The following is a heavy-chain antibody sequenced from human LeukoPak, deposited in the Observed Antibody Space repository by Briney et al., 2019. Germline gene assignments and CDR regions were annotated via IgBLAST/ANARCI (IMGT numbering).Heavy chain of an antibody. Sequence: ASVKVSCKASGYTFTSYDIYWVRQAPGQGLEWMGWMNPNSGNTGYAQKFQGRVTMTRNTSISTAYMELSSLRSEDTAVYYCARGRSSSSEFDYWGQGTLVTVSS. CDR1: GYTFTSYD. D-gene: IGHD6-13*01. CDR2: MNPNSGNT. V-gene: IGHV1-8*01. J-gene: IGHJ4*02. CDR3: ARGRSSSSEFDY.